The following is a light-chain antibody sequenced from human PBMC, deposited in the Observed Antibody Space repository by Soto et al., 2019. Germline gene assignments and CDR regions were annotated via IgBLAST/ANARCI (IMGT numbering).Light chain of an antibody. J-gene: IGKJ5*01. CDR2: DAS. CDR1: QSVRSSY. V-gene: IGKV3-20*01. CDR3: QQYGGSPIT. Sequence: DIVFAQSPGTLSLSPGERAPLSCQASQSVRSSYLAWYQQRPGQAPRLLISDASNRATGIPDRFSGSGSGTDFTLTISRLEPEDFALYYCQQYGGSPITFGQGTRLEIK.